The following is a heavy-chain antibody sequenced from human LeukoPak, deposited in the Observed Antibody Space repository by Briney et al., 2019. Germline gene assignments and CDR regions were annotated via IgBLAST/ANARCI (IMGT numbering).Heavy chain of an antibody. J-gene: IGHJ4*02. CDR3: AKGIYSSGWSYFDY. D-gene: IGHD6-19*01. CDR2: LSGSGITT. Sequence: GGSLRLSCAASGFTFSNSAMSWVRQAPGNGLEWVSTLSGSGITTYYADSVKGRFTISRDNSKNTLYLQMNSLRAEDTAVYYCAKGIYSSGWSYFDYWGQGTLVTVSS. V-gene: IGHV3-23*01. CDR1: GFTFSNSA.